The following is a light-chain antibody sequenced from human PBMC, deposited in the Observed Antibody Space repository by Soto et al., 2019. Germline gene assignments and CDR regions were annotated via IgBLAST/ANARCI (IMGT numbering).Light chain of an antibody. J-gene: IGKJ1*01. CDR3: QQYNNWPRT. CDR1: QSVSSN. CDR2: GAS. Sequence: EMVMTQSPATLSVSPGERATLSCRASQSVSSNLAWYQQKPGQAPRLLIYGASARATDIPARFSGSGSGTEFTLTISSLQSEDFAGYYCQQYNNWPRTFGQGPRGEIK. V-gene: IGKV3-15*01.